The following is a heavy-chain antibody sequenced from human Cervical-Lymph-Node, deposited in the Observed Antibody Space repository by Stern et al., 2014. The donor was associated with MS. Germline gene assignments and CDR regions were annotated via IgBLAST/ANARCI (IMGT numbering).Heavy chain of an antibody. Sequence: VQLVESGGGVVQPGRSLTLSCAASGFTFSHYGMHWVRQAPGKGLEWVAVISYDGSNKFYADSVKGRFTISRDNSKNTVLLQMNGLRPEDTAVYFCARDRGLTHYFYGMDVWGQGTTVTVSS. V-gene: IGHV3-30*03. CDR1: GFTFSHYG. J-gene: IGHJ6*02. CDR2: ISYDGSNK. CDR3: ARDRGLTHYFYGMDV. D-gene: IGHD3-10*01.